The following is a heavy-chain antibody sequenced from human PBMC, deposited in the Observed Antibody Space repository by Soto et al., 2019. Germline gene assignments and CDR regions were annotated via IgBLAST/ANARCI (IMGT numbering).Heavy chain of an antibody. CDR2: ISSSSSYI. V-gene: IGHV3-21*01. D-gene: IGHD2-21*01. J-gene: IGHJ4*02. CDR1: GFTFSSYS. CDR3: ARDDSSLFDY. Sequence: GGSLRLSCAASGFTFSSYSMNWVRQAPGKGLEWVSSISSSSSYIYYADSVKGRFTISRDNAKNSLYLQMNSLRAEDTPVYYCARDDSSLFDYWGQGTLVTVSS.